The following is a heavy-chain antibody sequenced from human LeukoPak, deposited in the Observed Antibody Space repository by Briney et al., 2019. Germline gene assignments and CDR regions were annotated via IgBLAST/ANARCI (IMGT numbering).Heavy chain of an antibody. CDR1: GFTFDDYG. J-gene: IGHJ4*02. V-gene: IGHV3-20*04. CDR2: ITWNGGST. D-gene: IGHD6-13*01. Sequence: GGSLRLSCAASGFTFDDYGMSWVRQAPGKGLEWVSGITWNGGSTCYADSVKGRFTISRDNSKNSLYLQMNSLRAEDTALYSCAKDIRGSTSWYGLDYWGQGTLVTVSS. CDR3: AKDIRGSTSWYGLDY.